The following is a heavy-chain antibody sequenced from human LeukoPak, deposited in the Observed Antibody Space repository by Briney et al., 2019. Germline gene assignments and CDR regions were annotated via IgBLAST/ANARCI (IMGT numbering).Heavy chain of an antibody. Sequence: ASVKVSCKASGYTFTSYYMHWVRQAPGQGLEWMGIINPSGGSTSYAQKFQGRVTMTRDMSTSTVYMELSSLRSEDTAVYYCARGVLLGYCSGGSCRGFDPWGQGTLVTVSS. D-gene: IGHD2-15*01. CDR3: ARGVLLGYCSGGSCRGFDP. CDR2: INPSGGST. V-gene: IGHV1-46*01. CDR1: GYTFTSYY. J-gene: IGHJ5*02.